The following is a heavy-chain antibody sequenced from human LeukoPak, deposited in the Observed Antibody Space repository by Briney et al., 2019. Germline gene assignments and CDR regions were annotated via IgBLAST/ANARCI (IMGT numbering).Heavy chain of an antibody. CDR1: GGSFSGYY. CDR2: INHSGST. Sequence: SETLSLTCAVYGGSFSGYYWSWIRQPPGKGLEWIGEINHSGSTNYNPSLKSRVTISVDMSKNQLSLKLSSVTAADTAVYYCARLSPVGRSEGIDYWGQGTLVTVSS. D-gene: IGHD2/OR15-2a*01. J-gene: IGHJ4*02. V-gene: IGHV4-34*01. CDR3: ARLSPVGRSEGIDY.